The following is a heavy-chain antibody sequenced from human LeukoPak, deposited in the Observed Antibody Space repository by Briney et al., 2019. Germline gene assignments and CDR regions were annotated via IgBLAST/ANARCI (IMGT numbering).Heavy chain of an antibody. D-gene: IGHD1-26*01. CDR3: AKPRVRVGATDSFDY. J-gene: IGHJ4*02. V-gene: IGHV3-30*18. CDR1: GFTFSSYG. Sequence: GGSLRLSCAASGFTFSSYGMHWVRQAPGKGLEWVAVILYDGSNTYYADSVKGRFTISRDNSKNTLYLQMNSLRAEDTAVYYCAKPRVRVGATDSFDYWGQGTLVTVSS. CDR2: ILYDGSNT.